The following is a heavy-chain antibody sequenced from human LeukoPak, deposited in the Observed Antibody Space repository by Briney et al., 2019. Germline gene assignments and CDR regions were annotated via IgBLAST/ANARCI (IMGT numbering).Heavy chain of an antibody. CDR2: IRYDGSNK. D-gene: IGHD1-7*01. CDR3: ARGATDTTRWFDP. CDR1: GFTFSSYG. J-gene: IGHJ5*02. V-gene: IGHV3-30*02. Sequence: GGSLRLSCAASGFTFSSYGMHWVRQAPGKGLEWVAFIRYDGSNKYYADSVKGRFTISRDNAKNSLYLQMNGLRADDTATYYCARGATDTTRWFDPWGQGTLVTVSS.